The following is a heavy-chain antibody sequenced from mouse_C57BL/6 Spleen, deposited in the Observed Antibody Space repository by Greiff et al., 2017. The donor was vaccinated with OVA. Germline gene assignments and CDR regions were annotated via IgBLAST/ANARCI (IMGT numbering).Heavy chain of an antibody. J-gene: IGHJ2*01. CDR2: IYPRDGRT. D-gene: IGHD3-1*01. CDR1: GYTFTSYD. V-gene: IGHV1-85*01. Sequence: QVQLQQSGPELVKPGASVKFSCKASGYTFTSYDINWVKQRPGPGLEWIGWIYPRDGRTKYTEKFKGKATLPIATSSSTAYMELHSLTSEDSAVYCCARRHSSGHFDYWGQGTTLTVSS. CDR3: ARRHSSGHFDY.